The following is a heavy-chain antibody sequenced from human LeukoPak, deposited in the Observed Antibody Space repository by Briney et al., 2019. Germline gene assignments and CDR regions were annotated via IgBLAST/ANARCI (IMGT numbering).Heavy chain of an antibody. CDR3: ARGGTPQVRVAINWFDP. CDR1: GYTFTSHY. CDR2: VNPGGGST. Sequence: ASVKVSCKASGYTFTSHYMHWVRQAPGQGLEWMGIVNPGGGSTSYAQKFQGRVTMTRDTSTSTVYMELSSLRSEDTAVYYCARGGTPQVRVAINWFDPWGQGTLVTVSP. V-gene: IGHV1-46*01. D-gene: IGHD3-16*01. J-gene: IGHJ5*02.